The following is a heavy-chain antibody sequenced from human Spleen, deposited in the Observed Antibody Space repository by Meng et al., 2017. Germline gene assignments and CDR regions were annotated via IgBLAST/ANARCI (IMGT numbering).Heavy chain of an antibody. V-gene: IGHV4-38-2*01. CDR2: INHSGST. J-gene: IGHJ4*02. CDR1: GYSIIGSHN. Sequence: SETLSLTCAVSGYSIIGSHNWGWIRQSPGKGLEWIGEINHSGSTYYNPSLKSRVTISVDTSKNQFSLKLSSVTAADTAVYYCARTNYYGSGSYPGGRYFDYWGQGTLVTVSS. CDR3: ARTNYYGSGSYPGGRYFDY. D-gene: IGHD3-10*01.